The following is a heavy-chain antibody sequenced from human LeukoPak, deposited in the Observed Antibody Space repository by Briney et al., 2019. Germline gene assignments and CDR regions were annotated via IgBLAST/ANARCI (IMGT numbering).Heavy chain of an antibody. D-gene: IGHD6-13*01. V-gene: IGHV3-7*04. CDR2: IKQDGSEK. CDR1: GFTFSSYW. CDR3: ARVFFDRSSWYFDY. Sequence: GGSLRLSCAASGFTFSSYWMSWVRQAPGKGLEWVANIKQDGSEKYYVDSVKGRFTISRDNAKNSLYLQMNSLRAEDTAAYYCARVFFDRSSWYFDYWGQGTLVTVSS. J-gene: IGHJ4*02.